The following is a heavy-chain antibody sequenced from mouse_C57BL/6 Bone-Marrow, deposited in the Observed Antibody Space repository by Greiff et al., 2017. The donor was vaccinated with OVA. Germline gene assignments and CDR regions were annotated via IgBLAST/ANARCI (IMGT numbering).Heavy chain of an antibody. J-gene: IGHJ2*01. CDR1: GYTFTDYY. D-gene: IGHD4-1*01. CDR2: INPNNGGT. V-gene: IGHV1-26*01. Sequence: EVQLQQSGPELVKPGASVKISCKASGYTFTDYYMNWVKQSHGKSLEWIGDINPNNGGTSYNQKFKGKATLTVDKSSSTAYMELRSLTSEDTAVYYCARESWDYFDYWGQGTTLTVSS. CDR3: ARESWDYFDY.